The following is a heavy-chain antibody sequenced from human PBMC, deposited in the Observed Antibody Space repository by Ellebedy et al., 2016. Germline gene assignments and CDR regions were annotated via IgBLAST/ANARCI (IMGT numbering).Heavy chain of an antibody. CDR3: VREEQLERSWFDP. CDR1: GFTFSTYA. J-gene: IGHJ5*02. D-gene: IGHD6-13*01. Sequence: GGSLRLSXAASGFTFSTYAMNWVRQAPGKGLEWVSYITSSSRTTYYADSVKGRFTISRDNVKNSLYLQMNSLRAEDTAVYYCVREEQLERSWFDPWGQGTLVTVSS. V-gene: IGHV3-48*04. CDR2: ITSSSRTT.